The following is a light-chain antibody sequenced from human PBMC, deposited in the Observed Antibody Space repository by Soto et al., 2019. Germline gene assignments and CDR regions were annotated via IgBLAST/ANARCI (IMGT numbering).Light chain of an antibody. V-gene: IGKV1-39*01. J-gene: IGKJ2*01. Sequence: DIQLAQSPSSLSASVGDSVTITCRASQSITTYLNWYQEKPGKAPKVLIYAASNLQSGVPSRFSASGSGTHFTLTINSLQPEDFATYYCQQSYSAPYTFGQGTNLEIK. CDR2: AAS. CDR3: QQSYSAPYT. CDR1: QSITTY.